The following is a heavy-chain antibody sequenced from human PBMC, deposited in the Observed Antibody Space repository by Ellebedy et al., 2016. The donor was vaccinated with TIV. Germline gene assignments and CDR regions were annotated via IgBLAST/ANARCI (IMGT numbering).Heavy chain of an antibody. CDR3: AKDRTPGDGYWVFDF. J-gene: IGHJ4*02. CDR1: GFTFSTYG. V-gene: IGHV3-30*18. D-gene: IGHD5-18*01. Sequence: GESLKISCSASGFTFSTYGMHWVRQAPGKGLEWVAVVSYAGNNKYYADSVKGRFTISRDNSENTLYLHMSSLTTEDTAVYYCAKDRTPGDGYWVFDFWGQGTLVTVST. CDR2: VSYAGNNK.